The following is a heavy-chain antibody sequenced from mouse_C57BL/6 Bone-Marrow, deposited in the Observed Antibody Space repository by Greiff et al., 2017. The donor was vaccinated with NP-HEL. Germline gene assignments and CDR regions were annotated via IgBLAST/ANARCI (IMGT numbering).Heavy chain of an antibody. Sequence: VQLQQPGAELVKPGASVKLSCKASGYTFTSYWMHWVKQRPGPGLEWIGMIHPNSGSTNYNEKFKSKATLTVDKSSSTAYMQLSSLTSEDSAVYYCARSTVVATPYYAMDYWGQGTSVTVSS. CDR2: IHPNSGST. D-gene: IGHD1-1*01. J-gene: IGHJ4*01. CDR1: GYTFTSYW. V-gene: IGHV1-64*01. CDR3: ARSTVVATPYYAMDY.